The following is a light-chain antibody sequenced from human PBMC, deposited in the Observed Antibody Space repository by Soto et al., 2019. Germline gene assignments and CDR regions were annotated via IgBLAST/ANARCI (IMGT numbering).Light chain of an antibody. CDR2: AAS. Sequence: DIVLTQSPGTLSLSPGERATLSCRASQTFYSNFLAWYQQKPGQAPRLLIYAASTRATGIPDRFSGSGSGTDFTLTIGRLDPEDFAVYYCLKYGSSPGWTFGPGTKVDIK. J-gene: IGKJ1*01. V-gene: IGKV3-20*01. CDR3: LKYGSSPGWT. CDR1: QTFYSNF.